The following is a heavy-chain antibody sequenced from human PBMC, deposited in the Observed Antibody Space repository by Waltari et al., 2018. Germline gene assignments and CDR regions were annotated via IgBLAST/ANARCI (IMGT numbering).Heavy chain of an antibody. Sequence: QVQLVQAGAEVQKPGASATVSCTASAYTFTSYGLSWVRQAPGHGLEWMGWISAYNGNTNYAQKLQGRVTMTTDTSTSTAYMELRSLRSDDTAVYYCARGLGGKTGWFDPWGQGTLVTVSS. V-gene: IGHV1-18*01. J-gene: IGHJ5*02. CDR3: ARGLGGKTGWFDP. D-gene: IGHD2-15*01. CDR2: ISAYNGNT. CDR1: AYTFTSYG.